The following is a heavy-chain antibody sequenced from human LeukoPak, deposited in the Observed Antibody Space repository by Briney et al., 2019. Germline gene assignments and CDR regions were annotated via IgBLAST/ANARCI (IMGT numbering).Heavy chain of an antibody. J-gene: IGHJ3*02. CDR3: ARDRRDGYNYGPADAFDI. D-gene: IGHD5-24*01. V-gene: IGHV1-18*01. CDR1: GYTFTSYD. CDR2: INPNSGGT. Sequence: ASVKVSCKASGYTFTSYDINWVRQAPGQGLEWMGWINPNSGGTNYAQKLQGRVTMTTDTSTSTAYMELRSLRSDDTAVYYCARDRRDGYNYGPADAFDIWGQGTMVTVSS.